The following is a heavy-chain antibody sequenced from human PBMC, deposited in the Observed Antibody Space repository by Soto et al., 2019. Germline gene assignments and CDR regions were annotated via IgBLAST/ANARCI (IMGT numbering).Heavy chain of an antibody. CDR2: ISRNSGSL. Sequence: EVQLVESGGGLVQPGRSLRLSCAASGFTFDDYAMHWVRQAPGKGLEWVSGISRNSGSLGYADSVKGRFTISRDNAKNSLYLEMNSLRAEDTALYYCAKGDRGTLFGVGDVWGNGTTVTVSS. V-gene: IGHV3-9*01. J-gene: IGHJ6*04. CDR1: GFTFDDYA. CDR3: AKGDRGTLFGVGDV. D-gene: IGHD3-3*01.